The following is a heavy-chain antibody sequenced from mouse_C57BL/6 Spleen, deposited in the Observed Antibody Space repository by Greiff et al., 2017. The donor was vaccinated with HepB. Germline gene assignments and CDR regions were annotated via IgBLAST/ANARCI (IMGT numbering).Heavy chain of an antibody. V-gene: IGHV1-82*01. CDR3: ARVYDHYYAMDY. CDR2: IYPGDGDT. D-gene: IGHD2-3*01. J-gene: IGHJ4*01. CDR1: GYAFSSSW. Sequence: VKLMESGPELVKPGASVKISCKASGYAFSSSWMNWVKQRPGKGLEWIGRIYPGDGDTNYNGKFKGKATLTADKSSSTAYMQLSSLTSEDSAVYFCARVYDHYYAMDYWGQGTSVTVSS.